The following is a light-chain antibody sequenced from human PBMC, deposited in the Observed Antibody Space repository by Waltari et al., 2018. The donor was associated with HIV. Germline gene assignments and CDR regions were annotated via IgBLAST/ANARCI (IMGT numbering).Light chain of an antibody. CDR3: QQYNKWPRT. J-gene: IGKJ1*01. V-gene: IGKV3-15*01. CDR2: GAS. CDR1: QNVITN. Sequence: EIVMTQSPGTLSVSPGERVTLSCRASQNVITNLAWYQQKPGQAPRRLIYGASNRATGIPPRFSGGGSGTDVALTIGSQQSEDFTFYYGQQYNKWPRTFGQGTKVEVK.